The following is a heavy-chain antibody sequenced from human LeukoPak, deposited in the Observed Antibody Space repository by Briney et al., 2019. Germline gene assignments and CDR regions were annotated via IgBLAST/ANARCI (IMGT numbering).Heavy chain of an antibody. CDR1: GFTFRIYA. V-gene: IGHV3-48*02. Sequence: GGSLRLSCAGSGFTFRIYAMSWVRQAPGKGLEWVSYISSSSSTIYYADSVKGRFTISRDNAKNSLYLQMNSLRDEDTAVYYCARGPPYYYDSSGPNWFDPWGQGTLVTVSS. D-gene: IGHD3-22*01. J-gene: IGHJ5*02. CDR3: ARGPPYYYDSSGPNWFDP. CDR2: ISSSSSTI.